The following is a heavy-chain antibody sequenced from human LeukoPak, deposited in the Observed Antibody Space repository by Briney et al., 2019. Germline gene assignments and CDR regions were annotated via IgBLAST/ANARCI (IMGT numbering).Heavy chain of an antibody. J-gene: IGHJ5*02. CDR2: INTNTGNP. Sequence: ASVKVSCKASGYTFISYAMNWVRQAPGQGLEWMGWINTNTGNPTYAQGFTGRFVFSLDTSVSTAYLQISSLKAEDTAVYYCARGCVAVAGTLPLCDWFDPWGQGTLVTVSS. V-gene: IGHV7-4-1*02. D-gene: IGHD6-19*01. CDR3: ARGCVAVAGTLPLCDWFDP. CDR1: GYTFISYA.